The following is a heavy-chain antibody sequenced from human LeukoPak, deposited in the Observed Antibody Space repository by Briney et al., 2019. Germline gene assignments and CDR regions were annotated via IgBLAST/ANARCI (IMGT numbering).Heavy chain of an antibody. CDR3: ARPRGKGYYDY. V-gene: IGHV4-61*02. J-gene: IGHJ4*02. D-gene: IGHD3-22*01. CDR1: GYSISSGSYC. Sequence: SETLSLTCTVSGYSISSGSYCWSWIRQPAGKGLEWIGRIYTSGSTNYNPSLKSRVTISVDTSKNQFSLKLSSVTAADTAVYYCARPRGKGYYDYWGQGTLVTVSS. CDR2: IYTSGST.